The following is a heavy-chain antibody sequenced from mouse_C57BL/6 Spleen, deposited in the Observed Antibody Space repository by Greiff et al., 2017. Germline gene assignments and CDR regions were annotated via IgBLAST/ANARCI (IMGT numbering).Heavy chain of an antibody. J-gene: IGHJ2*01. V-gene: IGHV2-2*01. CDR2: IWSGGST. CDR3: ARNFDYDGVYFDY. CDR1: GFSLTSYG. D-gene: IGHD2-4*01. Sequence: VQLQQSGPGLVQPSQSLSITCTVSGFSLTSYGVHWVRQSPGKGLEWLGVIWSGGSTDYNAAFISRLSISKDNSKSQVFFKMNSLQADDTAIYYCARNFDYDGVYFDYWGQGTTLTVSS.